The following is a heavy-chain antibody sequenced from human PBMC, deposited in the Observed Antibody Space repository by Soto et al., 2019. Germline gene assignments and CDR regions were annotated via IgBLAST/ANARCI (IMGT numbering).Heavy chain of an antibody. CDR1: GWSFNVYY. Sequence: DPVSLTCTFYGWSFNVYYWGWVRQPPGKGLEWVGEINYSGSTNYNPSLKRRVTISVDTSKNQVSLKVTSVTAADTAMVECSRRNYFNALDAWGNGTKV. J-gene: IGHJ6*03. CDR3: SRRNYFNALDA. D-gene: IGHD1-7*01. CDR2: INYSGST. V-gene: IGHV4-34*01.